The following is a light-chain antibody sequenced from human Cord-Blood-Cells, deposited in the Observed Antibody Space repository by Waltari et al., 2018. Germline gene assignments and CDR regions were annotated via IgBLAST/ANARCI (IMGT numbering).Light chain of an antibody. CDR1: QRVSSY. CDR3: QQYYSYPLT. Sequence: EIVLTQSPATLSLSPGDTATLSCRARQRVSSYLAWYQQKPHQSPRLLIYDASNMATGIPSRFSGSGSGTDFTLTISCLQSEDFATYYCQQYYSYPLTFGGGTKVEIK. V-gene: IGKV3-11*01. CDR2: DAS. J-gene: IGKJ4*02.